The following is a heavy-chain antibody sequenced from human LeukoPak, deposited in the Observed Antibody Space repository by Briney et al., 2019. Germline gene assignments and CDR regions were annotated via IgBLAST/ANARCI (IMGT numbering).Heavy chain of an antibody. CDR3: AKDLSPSGGF. CDR1: GFAFSNYA. V-gene: IGHV3-23*01. CDR2: IGGSGADT. Sequence: GGPLRLSCAASGFAFSNYAMSWVRQTPGKGLEWVSSIGGSGADTYSADSAKGRFIISRDSSKNTLYLQMNSLRAEDTAVYYCAKDLSPSGGFWGQGALVTVSS. J-gene: IGHJ4*02. D-gene: IGHD5-12*01.